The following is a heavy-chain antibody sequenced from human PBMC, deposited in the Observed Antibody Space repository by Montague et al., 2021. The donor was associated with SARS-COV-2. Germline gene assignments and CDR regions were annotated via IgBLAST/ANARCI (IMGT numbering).Heavy chain of an antibody. J-gene: IGHJ3*02. V-gene: IGHV6-1*01. CDR3: ARTTTRMLSPANACDS. D-gene: IGHD2-15*01. Sequence: NDYAISLKSRITINPDTSKNQFSLQLSSVAPEDTAVFYCARTTTRMLSPANACDSWGQGTIVTVSS. CDR2: N.